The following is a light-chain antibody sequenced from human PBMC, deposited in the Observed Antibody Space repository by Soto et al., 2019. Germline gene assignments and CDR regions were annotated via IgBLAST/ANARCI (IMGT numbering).Light chain of an antibody. V-gene: IGKV3-15*01. CDR1: QSVSSN. J-gene: IGKJ5*01. CDR2: GAS. Sequence: IVLTQSPATLSVSPGERATLSCRASQSVSSNLAWYQQKPGQAPRLLIYGASTRATGIPARFSGGGSATDSTLTISRLDPEDAAVYSCQQRSSWITFGQGTRVEIK. CDR3: QQRSSWIT.